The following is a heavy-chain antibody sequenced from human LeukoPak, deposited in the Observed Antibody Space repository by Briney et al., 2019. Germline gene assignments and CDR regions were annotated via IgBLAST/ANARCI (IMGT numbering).Heavy chain of an antibody. V-gene: IGHV4-34*01. Sequence: PSETLSLTCAVCGGSFSGYYWSWIRQPPGKGLEWIGEINHSGSTNYNPSLKSRVTISVDTSKNQFSLKLSSVTAADTAMYYCARLGGIGGVIKFWGQGTLVTVSS. D-gene: IGHD3-16*02. CDR2: INHSGST. CDR1: GGSFSGYY. CDR3: ARLGGIGGVIKF. J-gene: IGHJ4*02.